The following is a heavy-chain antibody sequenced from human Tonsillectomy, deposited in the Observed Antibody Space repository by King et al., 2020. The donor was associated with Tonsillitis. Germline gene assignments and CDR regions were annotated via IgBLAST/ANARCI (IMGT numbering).Heavy chain of an antibody. D-gene: IGHD6-19*01. V-gene: IGHV4-61*01. CDR3: ARDVEAGTLSPGWFDP. Sequence: QLQESGPGLVKPSETLSLTCTVSGGSISSGSYYLSWIRQPPGKGLEWIGYIYYSGSTNYNPSLKSRVTISVDTSKNQFSLKLSSVTAADTAVYYCARDVEAGTLSPGWFDPWGQGTLVTVSS. CDR2: IYYSGST. CDR1: GGSISSGSYY. J-gene: IGHJ5*02.